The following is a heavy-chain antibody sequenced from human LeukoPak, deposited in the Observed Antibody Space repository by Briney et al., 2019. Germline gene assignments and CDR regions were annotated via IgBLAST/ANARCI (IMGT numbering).Heavy chain of an antibody. CDR1: GYTFTGYY. J-gene: IGHJ3*01. Sequence: GASVKVSCKASGYTFTGYYIHWVRQAPGQGLEWMGRINPNSGGTNYAQMFQGRVTMTRDTSISTAFMELSGLRSDDTAVYYCAGRLGYCSSKTCPSPWGQGTMVTVSS. D-gene: IGHD2-2*01. CDR3: AGRLGYCSSKTCPSP. V-gene: IGHV1-2*06. CDR2: INPNSGGT.